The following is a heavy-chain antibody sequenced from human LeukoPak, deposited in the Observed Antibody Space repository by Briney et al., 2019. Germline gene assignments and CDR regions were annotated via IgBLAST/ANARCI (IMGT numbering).Heavy chain of an antibody. J-gene: IGHJ4*02. CDR1: GGSISSYY. CDR3: ARGGARGVLWFGEPYFDY. Sequence: SETLSLTCTVSGGSISSYYWSWIRQPPGKGLEWIGYIYYSGSTNYNPSLKSRVTISVDTSKNQFSLKLSSVTAADTAVYYCARGGARGVLWFGEPYFDYWGQGTLVTVSS. D-gene: IGHD3-10*01. V-gene: IGHV4-59*08. CDR2: IYYSGST.